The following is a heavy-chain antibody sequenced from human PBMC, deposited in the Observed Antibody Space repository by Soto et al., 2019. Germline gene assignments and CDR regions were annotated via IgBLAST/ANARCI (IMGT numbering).Heavy chain of an antibody. J-gene: IGHJ4*02. D-gene: IGHD3-10*01. CDR3: ARLVYDTRLNYMYFDF. CDR1: GVSISSGNW. Sequence: SETLSLTCAVSGVSISSGNWWTFVRQSPQRGLEYIGEIFHDGTANYYPSFERRVAISVDTSKNQFSLKLTSVTAADTAIYFCARLVYDTRLNYMYFDFWGQGTLVTVSS. CDR2: IFHDGTA. V-gene: IGHV4-4*02.